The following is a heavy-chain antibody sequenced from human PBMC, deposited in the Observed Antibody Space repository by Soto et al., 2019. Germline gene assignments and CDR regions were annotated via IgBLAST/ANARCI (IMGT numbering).Heavy chain of an antibody. CDR2: IWYDGGNK. CDR1: GFTFRNYG. V-gene: IGHV3-33*01. CDR3: TRDVSSRYFDP. J-gene: IGHJ2*01. Sequence: QVQLVESGGGVVQPGRSLRLSCAASGFTFRNYGMHWVRQAPGKGLEWVALIWYDGGNKFYTDSVKGRFTISRDNSKSTLHLQMDSLRAEDTAVYYCTRDVSSRYFDPSGRGSLVTVSS.